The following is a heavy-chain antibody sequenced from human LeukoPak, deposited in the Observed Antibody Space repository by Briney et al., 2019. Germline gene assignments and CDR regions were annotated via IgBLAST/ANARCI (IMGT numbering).Heavy chain of an antibody. J-gene: IGHJ5*02. CDR3: ARSPTTSNWFDP. D-gene: IGHD1-26*01. Sequence: ASVKVSCKASGYTYTSYDINWVRQATGQGLEWMGWMNPNSGNTGYAQKFQGRVTMTRNTSISTAYMELSSLRSEDTAMYYCARSPTTSNWFDPWGQGTLVTVSS. CDR1: GYTYTSYD. CDR2: MNPNSGNT. V-gene: IGHV1-8*01.